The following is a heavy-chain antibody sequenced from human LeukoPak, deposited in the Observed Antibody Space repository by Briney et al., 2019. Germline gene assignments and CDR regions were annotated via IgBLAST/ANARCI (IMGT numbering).Heavy chain of an antibody. CDR1: GSSFSSYE. J-gene: IGHJ4*02. CDR3: ARGSGLLFNF. V-gene: IGHV3-48*03. Sequence: PGGSLSLSCAASGSSFSSYEMNCVRQAPGKRLEWGSYISSRGSTINYAASVKGRFTISTDNAKNSLYLQMNSLRAEDTAVYYCARGSGLLFNFWGRGTVVTVSS. D-gene: IGHD2-15*01. CDR2: ISSRGSTI.